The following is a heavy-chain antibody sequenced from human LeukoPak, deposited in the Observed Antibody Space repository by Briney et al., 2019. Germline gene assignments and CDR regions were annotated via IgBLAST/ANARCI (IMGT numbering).Heavy chain of an antibody. Sequence: GESLKISCKGSGYSFSSYWIGWVRQMPGKGLEWMGIIHPGDSDARYSPSFQGQVTISADKSISTAYLQWSSLKASDTAMYYCARGGEYSYASSDYWGQGTLVTVSS. CDR2: IHPGDSDA. V-gene: IGHV5-51*01. CDR3: ARGGEYSYASSDY. CDR1: GYSFSSYW. J-gene: IGHJ4*02. D-gene: IGHD5-18*01.